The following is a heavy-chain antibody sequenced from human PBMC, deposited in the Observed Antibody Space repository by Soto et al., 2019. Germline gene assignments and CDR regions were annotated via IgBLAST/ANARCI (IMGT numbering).Heavy chain of an antibody. CDR3: AEDSSGYYY. Sequence: PGGSLRLSCAASGFTFTTYRMSWVRQAPGKGLEWVANIKQDGSEKNYVDSVKGRFTISRDNAKNSLYLQMNSLRSEDTAVYYCAEDSSGYYYWGQGTLVTVSS. CDR1: GFTFTTYR. CDR2: IKQDGSEK. J-gene: IGHJ4*02. V-gene: IGHV3-7*01. D-gene: IGHD3-22*01.